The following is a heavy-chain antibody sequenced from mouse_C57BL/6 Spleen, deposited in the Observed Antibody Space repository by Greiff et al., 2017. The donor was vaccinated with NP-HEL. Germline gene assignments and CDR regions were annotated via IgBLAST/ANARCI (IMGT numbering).Heavy chain of an antibody. D-gene: IGHD2-5*01. Sequence: EVQLQQSGPELVKPGASVKMSCKASGYTFTDYNMHWVKQSHGKSLEWIGYINPNNGGTSYNQKFKGKATLTVNKSSSTAYMELRSLTSEDSAVYYCARDAYYSKRFAYWGQGTLVTVSA. CDR3: ARDAYYSKRFAY. J-gene: IGHJ3*01. CDR2: INPNNGGT. CDR1: GYTFTDYN. V-gene: IGHV1-22*01.